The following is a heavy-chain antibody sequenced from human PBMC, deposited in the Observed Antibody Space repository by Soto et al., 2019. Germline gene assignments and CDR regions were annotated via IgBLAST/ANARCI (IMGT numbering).Heavy chain of an antibody. D-gene: IGHD3-10*01. Sequence: EVQPVESGGDLVQPGGSLRLSCSASGFSLSDLFIDCVRQAPGKGLEWVGRTKDKAYSYTTEYAASMKGRFTISRDESRNSLYLQMSSLKTEDTAVYYCASIRGVFGYWGQGTLVTVSS. J-gene: IGHJ4*02. CDR2: TKDKAYSYTT. CDR1: GFSLSDLF. CDR3: ASIRGVFGY. V-gene: IGHV3-72*01.